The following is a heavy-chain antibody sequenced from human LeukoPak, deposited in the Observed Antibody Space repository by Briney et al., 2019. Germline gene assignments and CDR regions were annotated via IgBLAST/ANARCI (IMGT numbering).Heavy chain of an antibody. V-gene: IGHV5-51*01. CDR2: IYPGDSDT. CDR3: ARHTRGVVVAAVAFDY. J-gene: IGHJ4*02. D-gene: IGHD2-15*01. Sequence: GESLKISCKASGYSFISYWIGWVRQMPGKGLEWMGIIYPGDSDTRYSPSFQGQVTISADKSISTAYLQWSSLKASDTAMYYCARHTRGVVVAAVAFDYWGQGTLVTVSS. CDR1: GYSFISYW.